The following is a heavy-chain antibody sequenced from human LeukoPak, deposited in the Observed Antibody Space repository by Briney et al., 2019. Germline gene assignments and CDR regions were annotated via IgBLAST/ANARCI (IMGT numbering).Heavy chain of an antibody. J-gene: IGHJ6*02. CDR1: GFTFSSNW. D-gene: IGHD4-17*01. Sequence: GGSLRLSCAAAGFTFSSNWMNWVHQSPGKGLVWVSRINIDGSSTSYADSVKGRFTISRDNAKNSLCLQMNSLRAEDTAVYYCARAEGDYLNYYGMDVWGQGTTVSVSS. CDR2: INIDGSST. V-gene: IGHV3-74*01. CDR3: ARAEGDYLNYYGMDV.